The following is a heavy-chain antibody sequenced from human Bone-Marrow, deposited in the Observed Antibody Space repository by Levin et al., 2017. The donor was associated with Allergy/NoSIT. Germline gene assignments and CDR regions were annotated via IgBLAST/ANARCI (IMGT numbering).Heavy chain of an antibody. D-gene: IGHD5-18*01. CDR2: NYYTGSP. J-gene: IGHJ4*02. CDR1: GGSINNSPYY. V-gene: IGHV4-39*01. CDR3: ARHLGVDAAIGDFDY. Sequence: PGGSLRLSCTVSGGSINNSPYYWGWIRQPPGKGLEWIGSNYYTGSPYYNPSLKSRVSISVDTSNNQFSLRLSSVTAADTAVYYCARHLGVDAAIGDFDYWGQGALVTVSS.